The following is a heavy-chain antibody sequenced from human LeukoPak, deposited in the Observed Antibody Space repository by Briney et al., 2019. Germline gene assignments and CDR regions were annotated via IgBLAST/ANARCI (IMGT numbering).Heavy chain of an antibody. V-gene: IGHV3-21*01. CDR3: AREWVVVVPAARPMDV. J-gene: IGHJ6*03. Sequence: GGSLRLSCAASGFTFSSYSMNWVRQAPGKGLEWVSSISSSSSYIYYADSVKGRFTISRDNAKNSLYLQMNSLRAEDTAVYYCAREWVVVVPAARPMDVWGKGTTVTVSS. CDR1: GFTFSSYS. D-gene: IGHD2-2*01. CDR2: ISSSSSYI.